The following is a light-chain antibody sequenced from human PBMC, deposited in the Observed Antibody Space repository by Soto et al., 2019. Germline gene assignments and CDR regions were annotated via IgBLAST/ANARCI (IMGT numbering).Light chain of an antibody. CDR3: QSADSSLWV. CDR1: ALPKQY. Sequence: SYELTQPPSVSVSPGQTARITCSGDALPKQYAYWYQQKPGQAPVLVIYKDSERPSGIPERFSGSSSGTTVTLTISGVQAEGEADYYCQSADSSLWVFGGGTKLTVL. J-gene: IGLJ3*02. CDR2: KDS. V-gene: IGLV3-25*03.